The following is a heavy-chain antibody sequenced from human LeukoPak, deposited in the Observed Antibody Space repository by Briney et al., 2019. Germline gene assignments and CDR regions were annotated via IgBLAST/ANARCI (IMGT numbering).Heavy chain of an antibody. J-gene: IGHJ6*02. CDR2: MHYSGYT. CDR1: GGSISSTSHY. Sequence: SETLSLTCTVSGGSISSTSHYWSWIRQPPGKGLEWIGSMHYSGYTYYNPSLKSRLSISVDTSKNQFSLKLTSVTAADTAVYYCARGCGGDCDYYGMDVWGQGTTVTVSS. CDR3: ARGCGGDCDYYGMDV. D-gene: IGHD2-21*02. V-gene: IGHV4-39*01.